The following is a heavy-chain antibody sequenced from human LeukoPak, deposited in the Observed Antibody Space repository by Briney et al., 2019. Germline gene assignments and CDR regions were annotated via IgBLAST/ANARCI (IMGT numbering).Heavy chain of an antibody. J-gene: IGHJ4*02. Sequence: SVKVSCKASGGTFSSYAISWVRQAPGQGLEWMGGIIPIFGTANYAQKFQGRVTITTDESTSTAYMELSSLRSEDTAVYYCARDPDYDILTGYAYYFDYWGQGTLVTVSS. V-gene: IGHV1-69*05. CDR3: ARDPDYDILTGYAYYFDY. CDR2: IIPIFGTA. D-gene: IGHD3-9*01. CDR1: GGTFSSYA.